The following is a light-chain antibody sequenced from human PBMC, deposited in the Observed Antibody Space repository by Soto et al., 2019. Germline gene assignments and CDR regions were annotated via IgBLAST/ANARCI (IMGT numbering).Light chain of an antibody. CDR3: LRYGDSPPAYT. J-gene: IGKJ2*01. CDR2: GAS. Sequence: EIVLTQSPGTVSLSPGERATLSCRASQSVSSRNLAWYRQKPGQAPSLLIFGASNRATGIPDRFSGSGSGTDFTLTISRLEPEDCAVYYCLRYGDSPPAYTFGQGTKVEIK. V-gene: IGKV3-20*01. CDR1: QSVSSRN.